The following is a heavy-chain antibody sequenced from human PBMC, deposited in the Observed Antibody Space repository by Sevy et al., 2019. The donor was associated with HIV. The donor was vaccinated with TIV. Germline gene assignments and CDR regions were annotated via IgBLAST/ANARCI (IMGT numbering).Heavy chain of an antibody. D-gene: IGHD3-10*01. CDR3: AKDGHYYGSGSYYIVY. CDR1: GFTFSSYG. CDR2: IRYDGSNK. J-gene: IGHJ4*02. Sequence: GGSLRLSCAASGFTFSSYGMHWVRQAPGKGLEWVAFIRYDGSNKYYAHSVKGRFTISRDNSKNTLYLQMNSLRAEDTAVYYCAKDGHYYGSGSYYIVYWGQGTLVTVSS. V-gene: IGHV3-30*02.